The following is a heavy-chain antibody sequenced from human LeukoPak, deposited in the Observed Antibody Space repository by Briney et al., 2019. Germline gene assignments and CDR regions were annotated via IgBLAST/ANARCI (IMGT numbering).Heavy chain of an antibody. CDR1: GFTFSSYS. Sequence: GGSLRLSCAASGFTFSSYSMNWIRQAPGKGLEWVSYISSSGSTIYYADSVKGRFTISRDNAKNSLYLQMNSLRAEDTAVYYCARGSQASRSDWFDPWGQGTLVTVSS. CDR2: ISSSGSTI. CDR3: ARGSQASRSDWFDP. V-gene: IGHV3-48*04. J-gene: IGHJ5*02.